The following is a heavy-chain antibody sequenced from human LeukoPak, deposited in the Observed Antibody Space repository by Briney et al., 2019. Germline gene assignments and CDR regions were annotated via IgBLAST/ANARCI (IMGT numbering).Heavy chain of an antibody. V-gene: IGHV1-2*02. Sequence: ASVKASCKASGYTFTGYYMHWVRQAPGQGLEWMGWINPNSGGTNYAQKLQGRVTMTRDTSISTAYMELSRLRSDDTAVYYCARTYYYDSSGYPFDYWGQGTLVTVSS. CDR1: GYTFTGYY. CDR2: INPNSGGT. J-gene: IGHJ4*02. CDR3: ARTYYYDSSGYPFDY. D-gene: IGHD3-22*01.